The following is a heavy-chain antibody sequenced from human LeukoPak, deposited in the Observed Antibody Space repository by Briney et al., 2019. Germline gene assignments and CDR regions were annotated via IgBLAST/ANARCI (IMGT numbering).Heavy chain of an antibody. D-gene: IGHD6-19*01. J-gene: IGHJ4*02. CDR2: INSDGSST. CDR1: GFTFSSYW. CDR3: ARRGAVAGTFDY. V-gene: IGHV3-74*01. Sequence: GGSLRLSCAASGFTFSSYWMHWVRQAPGKGLVWVSRINSDGSSTNYADSVKGRFTISRDNAKNTLYLQMNSLRAEDTAVYYCARRGAVAGTFDYWGQGTLVTVSS.